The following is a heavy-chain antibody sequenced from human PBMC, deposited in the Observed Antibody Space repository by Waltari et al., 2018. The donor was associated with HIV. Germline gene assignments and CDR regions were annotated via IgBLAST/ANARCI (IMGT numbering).Heavy chain of an antibody. D-gene: IGHD4-17*01. CDR2: IKSDGSVT. J-gene: IGHJ4*02. Sequence: EVQVVESGGGLVQPGGSLRLSCAASGFTFSTYLMHWVRQVPGQGLVWVSRIKSDGSVTYYADSVKGRFSISRDNAKNTLFLQMNSLRVEDTAVYYCVKGNDYGGPEVWGQGTLVTVSS. CDR1: GFTFSTYL. V-gene: IGHV3-74*01. CDR3: VKGNDYGGPEV.